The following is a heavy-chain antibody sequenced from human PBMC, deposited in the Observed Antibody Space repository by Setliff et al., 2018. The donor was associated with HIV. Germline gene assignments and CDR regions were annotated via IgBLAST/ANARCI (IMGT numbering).Heavy chain of an antibody. D-gene: IGHD3-9*01. J-gene: IGHJ3*02. CDR1: GYRFTNYW. V-gene: IGHV5-51*01. Sequence: GESLKISCKGSGYRFTNYWIAWVRQMPGRGLEWMGIIYPGDSDTRYSPSFQGQVTISADKSISTAYLQWSSLKASDTAMYYCARQGDYHILTGYYSGPHDAFDIWGQGTMVTVSS. CDR2: IYPGDSDT. CDR3: ARQGDYHILTGYYSGPHDAFDI.